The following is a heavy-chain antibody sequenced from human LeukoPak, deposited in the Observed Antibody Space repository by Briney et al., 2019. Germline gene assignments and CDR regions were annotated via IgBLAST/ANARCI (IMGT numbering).Heavy chain of an antibody. CDR1: GGTFSSYA. Sequence: ASVKASCKASGGTFSSYAISWVRQAPGQGLEWMGGIIPIFGTANYAQKFQGRVTITADESTSTAYMEQSSLRSEDTAVYYCARDNRPDYSNYGSWFDPWGQGTLVTVSS. V-gene: IGHV1-69*01. D-gene: IGHD4-11*01. J-gene: IGHJ5*02. CDR2: IIPIFGTA. CDR3: ARDNRPDYSNYGSWFDP.